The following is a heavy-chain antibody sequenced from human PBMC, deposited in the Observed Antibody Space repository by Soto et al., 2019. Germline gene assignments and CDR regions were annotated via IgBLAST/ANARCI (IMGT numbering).Heavy chain of an antibody. CDR3: TKVAPSTLDS. CDR2: VYPSDSDV. CDR1: GYRFTSSW. V-gene: IGHV5-51*01. Sequence: PRASLKISCQGSGYRFTSSWIGWVRQMPGKGLEWLGNVYPSDSDVRYSPSFGGRGTISADNSINTAYLHLLNLKASDTGIYYCTKVAPSTLDSWGQGTRVTVSS. D-gene: IGHD3-3*02. J-gene: IGHJ4*02.